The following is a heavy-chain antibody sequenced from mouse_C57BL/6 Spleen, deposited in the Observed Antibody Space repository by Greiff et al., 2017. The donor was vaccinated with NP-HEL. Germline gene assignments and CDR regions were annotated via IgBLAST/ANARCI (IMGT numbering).Heavy chain of an antibody. D-gene: IGHD2-5*01. V-gene: IGHV5-4*01. J-gene: IGHJ2*01. CDR2: ISDGGSYT. Sequence: EVKLMESGGGLVKPGGSLKLSCAASGFTFSSYAMSWVRQTPEKRLEWVATISDGGSYTYYPDNVKGRFTISRDNAKNNLYLQMSDLKSEDTAMYYCAREYYSNWGQGTTLTVSS. CDR3: AREYYSN. CDR1: GFTFSSYA.